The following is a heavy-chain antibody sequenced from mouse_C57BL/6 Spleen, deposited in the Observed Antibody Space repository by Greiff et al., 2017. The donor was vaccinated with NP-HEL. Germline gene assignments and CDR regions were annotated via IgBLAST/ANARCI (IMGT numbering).Heavy chain of an antibody. D-gene: IGHD2-3*01. CDR1: GFTFSNYW. V-gene: IGHV6-3*01. Sequence: EVHLVESGGGLVQPGGSMKLSCVASGFTFSNYWMNWVRQSPEKGLEWVAQIRLKSDNYATHYAESVKGRFTISRDDSKSSVYLQMNNLRAEDTGIYYCTEGDGYYFDYWGQGTTLTVSS. CDR2: IRLKSDNYAT. CDR3: TEGDGYYFDY. J-gene: IGHJ2*01.